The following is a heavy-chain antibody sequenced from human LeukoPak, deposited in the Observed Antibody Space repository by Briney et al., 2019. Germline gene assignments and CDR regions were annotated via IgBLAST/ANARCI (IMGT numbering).Heavy chain of an antibody. V-gene: IGHV3-30*02. J-gene: IGHJ4*02. Sequence: GGAPRLSFAASGNTFSSYGMHWVRQAPGKGVNWVAFIRYDGSEEYYADSVKGRFTISRDNSKKTLYLQMNSLRAEDTAVYYCAKGYTYTFDYFDSWGQGTLVTVSS. CDR1: GNTFSSYG. CDR3: AKGYTYTFDYFDS. CDR2: IRYDGSEE. D-gene: IGHD5-18*01.